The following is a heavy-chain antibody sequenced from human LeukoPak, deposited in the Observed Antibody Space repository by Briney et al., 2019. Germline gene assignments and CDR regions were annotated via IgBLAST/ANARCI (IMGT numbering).Heavy chain of an antibody. D-gene: IGHD4-17*01. CDR2: IYHTGAT. CDR3: ARSRAVTNYFDY. Sequence: SETLSLTCAVSGYSISSGYFWVWIRQPPGKGLEWIGSIYHTGATYYNPSLRSPVTISVDTSKNQFSLEVNSVTAADTAVYYCARSRAVTNYFDYWGQGTLVTVSS. CDR1: GYSISSGYF. J-gene: IGHJ4*02. V-gene: IGHV4-38-2*01.